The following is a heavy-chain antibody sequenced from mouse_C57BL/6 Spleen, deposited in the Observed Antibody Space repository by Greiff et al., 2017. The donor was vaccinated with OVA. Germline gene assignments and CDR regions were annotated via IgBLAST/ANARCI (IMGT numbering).Heavy chain of an antibody. J-gene: IGHJ2*01. D-gene: IGHD2-4*01. Sequence: VHLVESGAELVKPGASVKISCTASGYAFSSYWMNWVKQRPGKGLEWIGQIYPGDGDTNYNGKFKGKATLTADKSSSTAYMQLSSLTSEDSAVYFCARYDYQYYFDYWGQGTTLTVSS. V-gene: IGHV1-80*01. CDR2: IYPGDGDT. CDR1: GYAFSSYW. CDR3: ARYDYQYYFDY.